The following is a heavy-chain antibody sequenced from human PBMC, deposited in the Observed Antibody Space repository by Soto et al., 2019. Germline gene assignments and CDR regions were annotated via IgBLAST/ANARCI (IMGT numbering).Heavy chain of an antibody. V-gene: IGHV3-21*01. Sequence: PGGCLRLSCAASGFTLSSYSMNWVRQAPGKGLEWVSSISSSSSYIYYADSVKGRFTISRDNAKNSLYLQMNSLRAEDTAVYYCARIQLGYHAFDILGQGTMVTVSS. CDR3: ARIQLGYHAFDI. J-gene: IGHJ3*02. CDR2: ISSSSSYI. CDR1: GFTLSSYS. D-gene: IGHD6-6*01.